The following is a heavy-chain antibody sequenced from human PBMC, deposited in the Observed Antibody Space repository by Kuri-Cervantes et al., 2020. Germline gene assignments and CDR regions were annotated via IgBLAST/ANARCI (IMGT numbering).Heavy chain of an antibody. V-gene: IGHV4-39*07. Sequence: SETLALSCTVAGGSVSSSSYYWGWIRQPPGKWLEWIGSIYYSGSTYYNPSLKSRVTISVDTSKNQFSLKLSSVTAADTAVYYCARGMVAARAQWFDPWGQGTLVTVSS. CDR3: ARGMVAARAQWFDP. CDR1: GGSVSSSSYY. D-gene: IGHD2-15*01. CDR2: IYYSGST. J-gene: IGHJ5*02.